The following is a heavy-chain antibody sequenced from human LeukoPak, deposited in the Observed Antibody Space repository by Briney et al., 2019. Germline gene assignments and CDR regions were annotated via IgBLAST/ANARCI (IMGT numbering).Heavy chain of an antibody. CDR3: ARGLSSSSWYYN. V-gene: IGHV3-30*14. J-gene: IGHJ4*02. Sequence: GGSLRLSCAASGFTFSSYAIHWVRQAPGKGLEWVAVIPFDGTDAFYADSVKGRFTISRDNSKNTLYLQMNSLRAEDTAVYYCARGLSSSSWYYNWGQGTLVTVSS. CDR1: GFTFSSYA. CDR2: IPFDGTDA. D-gene: IGHD6-13*01.